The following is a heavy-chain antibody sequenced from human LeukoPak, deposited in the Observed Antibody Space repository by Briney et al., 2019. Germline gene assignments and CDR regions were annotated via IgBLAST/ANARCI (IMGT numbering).Heavy chain of an antibody. CDR3: APSLVAVRPRADY. J-gene: IGHJ4*02. V-gene: IGHV1-2*02. D-gene: IGHD6-19*01. Sequence: ASVKVSCKASEYTFTGYFIHWVRQAPGQGLEWMGWINPTSGGTSYVQKFQGRVTMTRDTSISTAYMELSRLRSDDTAVYYCAPSLVAVRPRADYWGQGTLVTVSS. CDR2: INPTSGGT. CDR1: EYTFTGYF.